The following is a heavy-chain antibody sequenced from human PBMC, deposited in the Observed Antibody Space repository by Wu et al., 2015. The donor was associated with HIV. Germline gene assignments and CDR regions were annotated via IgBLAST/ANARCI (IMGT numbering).Heavy chain of an antibody. V-gene: IGHV1-46*01. Sequence: QXHLVQFGGEVKKPGSSVKVTCKASGDGFTSYAITWVRQAPGQGLEWLGVIDPRSRSTAYAQKFQDRVKVTSDTSTSTFYMEVSSLRSEDTAIYYCARVFHASGTHGWSYYFDPWGQGTLVTVSS. D-gene: IGHD3-10*01. CDR3: ARVFHASGTHGWSYYFDP. CDR1: GDGFTSYA. J-gene: IGHJ5*02. CDR2: IDPRSRST.